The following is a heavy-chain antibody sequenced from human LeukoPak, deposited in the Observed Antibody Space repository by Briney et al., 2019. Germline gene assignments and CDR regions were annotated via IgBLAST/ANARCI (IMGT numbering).Heavy chain of an antibody. CDR1: GFTFSSYG. J-gene: IGHJ4*02. V-gene: IGHV3-33*01. Sequence: GGSPRLSCAASGFTFSSYGMHWVRQAPGKGLEWVAVIWYDGSNKYYADSVKGRFTISRDNSKNTLYLQMNSLRAEDTAVYYCARVPANYGGNSWFDYWGQGTLVTVSS. CDR3: ARVPANYGGNSWFDY. CDR2: IWYDGSNK. D-gene: IGHD4-23*01.